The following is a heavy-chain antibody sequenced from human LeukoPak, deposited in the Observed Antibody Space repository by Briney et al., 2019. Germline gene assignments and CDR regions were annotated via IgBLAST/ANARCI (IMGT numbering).Heavy chain of an antibody. CDR1: GFTFSSYS. V-gene: IGHV3-21*01. D-gene: IGHD6-19*01. CDR3: ARDSGSGWYLADY. CDR2: INTGGGSI. J-gene: IGHJ4*02. Sequence: PGGSLRLSCAASGFTFSSYSMNWVRQAPGKGLEWVSTINTGGGSIYYTGSVKGRFTISRGNAKNSLYLQMNSLTAEDTAVYHCARDSGSGWYLADYWGQGTLVTVSS.